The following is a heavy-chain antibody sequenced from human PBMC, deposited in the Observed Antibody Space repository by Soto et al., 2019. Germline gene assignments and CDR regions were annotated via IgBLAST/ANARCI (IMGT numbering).Heavy chain of an antibody. D-gene: IGHD2-21*01. CDR1: GGSISSSSYY. CDR3: ARHSYCGGDCYGRKNWFDP. CDR2: IYYSGST. J-gene: IGHJ5*02. V-gene: IGHV4-39*01. Sequence: SETLSLTCTVSGGSISSSSYYWGWIRQPPGKGLEWIGSIYYSGSTYYNPSLKSRVTISVDTSKNQFSLKLSSVTAADTAVYYCARHSYCGGDCYGRKNWFDPWGQGTLVTVSS.